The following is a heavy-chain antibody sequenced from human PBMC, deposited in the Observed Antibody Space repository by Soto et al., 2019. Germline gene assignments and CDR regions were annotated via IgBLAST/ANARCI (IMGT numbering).Heavy chain of an antibody. V-gene: IGHV4-31*03. Sequence: QVQLQESGPGLVKPSQTLSLTCTVSGGSISSGGYYWSWIRQHPGKGLEWIGYIYYSGSTYYNPSLRGRVTIXXDXSXXRFSLKLSSVTASDTAVYYCARVSRVAGSGYWFDPWGQGTLVTVSS. J-gene: IGHJ5*02. CDR1: GGSISSGGYY. D-gene: IGHD3-10*01. CDR3: ARVSRVAGSGYWFDP. CDR2: IYYSGST.